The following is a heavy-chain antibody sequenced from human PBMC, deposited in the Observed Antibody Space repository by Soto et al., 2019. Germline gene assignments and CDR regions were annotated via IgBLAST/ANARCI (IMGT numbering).Heavy chain of an antibody. V-gene: IGHV4-59*01. J-gene: IGHJ3*02. Sequence: PSETLSLTCTVSGGSISSYYWSWIRQPPGKGLEWIGCIYYSGSTNYNPSLKSRVTISVDTANNQYSLKQYCVTAADTSVYYCARERASGDSAFDIWGQGTMVTVSS. D-gene: IGHD3-10*01. CDR2: IYYSGST. CDR3: ARERASGDSAFDI. CDR1: GGSISSYY.